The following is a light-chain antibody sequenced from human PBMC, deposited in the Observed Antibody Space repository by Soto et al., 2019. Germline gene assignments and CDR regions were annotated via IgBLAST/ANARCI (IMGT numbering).Light chain of an antibody. J-gene: IGLJ1*01. V-gene: IGLV2-18*02. CDR2: EVS. Sequence: QSALTQPPSVSGSPGQSVTISCTGTSSDVGSYNRVSWYQQPPGTAPKVMIYEVSNRPSGVPDRFSGSKSGNTASLTISGLQSDYFADYYCTASTSSYTYVFGPVTKVTVL. CDR1: SSDVGSYNR. CDR3: TASTSSYTYV.